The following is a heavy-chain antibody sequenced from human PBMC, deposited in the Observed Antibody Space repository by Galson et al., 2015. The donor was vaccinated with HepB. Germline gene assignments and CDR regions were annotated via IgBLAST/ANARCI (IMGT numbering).Heavy chain of an antibody. CDR3: TTDRRRYFDY. J-gene: IGHJ4*02. CDR2: SKSKSEGGTI. Sequence: SLRLSCATSGFMFKNAWLSWVRQAPGKGLEWIGRSKSKSEGGTIDYAAPVKGRFSISRDDSENTLYLHMNSLKIEDTAIYYSTTDRRRYFDYWGRGTLVTVSS. V-gene: IGHV3-15*01. CDR1: GFMFKNAW.